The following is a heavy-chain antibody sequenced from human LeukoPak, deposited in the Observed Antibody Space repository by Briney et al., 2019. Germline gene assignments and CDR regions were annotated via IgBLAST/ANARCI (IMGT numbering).Heavy chain of an antibody. J-gene: IGHJ5*02. Sequence: ASVKVSCKASGYTFTSYGISWVRQAPGQGLEWMGWISAYNGSTNYAQKFQGRVTMTRDTSISTAYMELSRLRSDDTAVYYCARGDYGDLNWFDPWGQGTLVTVSS. CDR1: GYTFTSYG. CDR3: ARGDYGDLNWFDP. CDR2: ISAYNGST. D-gene: IGHD4-17*01. V-gene: IGHV1-18*01.